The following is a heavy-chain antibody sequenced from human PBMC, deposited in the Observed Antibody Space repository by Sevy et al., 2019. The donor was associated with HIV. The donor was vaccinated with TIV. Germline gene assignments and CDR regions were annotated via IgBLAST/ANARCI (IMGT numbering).Heavy chain of an antibody. CDR1: GFTFSSYS. CDR3: ARSYAYYYDSSGCQGPAYYYMDV. Sequence: GGSLRLSCAASGFTFSSYSMNWVRQAPGKGLEWVSSISSSSSYIYYADSVKGRFTISRDNAKNSLYLQMNSLRAEDTAVYYCARSYAYYYDSSGCQGPAYYYMDVWGKGTTVTVSS. D-gene: IGHD3-22*01. J-gene: IGHJ6*03. V-gene: IGHV3-21*01. CDR2: ISSSSSYI.